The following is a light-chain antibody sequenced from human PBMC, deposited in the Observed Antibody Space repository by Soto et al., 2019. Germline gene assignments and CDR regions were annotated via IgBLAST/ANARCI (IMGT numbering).Light chain of an antibody. Sequence: QSALTQPPSASGSPGQSVTISCTGTSSDDGGYNYVSWYQQHPGKAPKLMIYEVSKQPSGVPDRFSGSKSGNTASLTVSGLQAEDEADYYCSSYSGSNNYVFGIGTKLTVL. V-gene: IGLV2-8*01. CDR1: SSDDGGYNY. J-gene: IGLJ1*01. CDR2: EVS. CDR3: SSYSGSNNYV.